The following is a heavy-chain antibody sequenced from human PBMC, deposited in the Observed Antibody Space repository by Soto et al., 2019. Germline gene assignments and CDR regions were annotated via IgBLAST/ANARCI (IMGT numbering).Heavy chain of an antibody. CDR2: ISYDGTNK. Sequence: GGSLRLSCAASGFTFSSYGMRWVRQAPGKGLEWVAVISYDGTNKYYADSVKGRFTISRDNSRSTLYLQMNSLRTEDTAVYYCAKGGREPFIVATTYDYWGQGTLVTVSS. CDR1: GFTFSSYG. D-gene: IGHD5-12*01. J-gene: IGHJ4*02. V-gene: IGHV3-30*18. CDR3: AKGGREPFIVATTYDY.